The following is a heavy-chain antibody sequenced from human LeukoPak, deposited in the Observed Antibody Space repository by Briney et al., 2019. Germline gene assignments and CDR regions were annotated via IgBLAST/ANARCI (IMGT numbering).Heavy chain of an antibody. J-gene: IGHJ5*02. CDR1: GYTFTSYG. Sequence: GASVKVSCKASGYTFTSYGITWVRQAPGQGLEWMGWISAYNGNTNYAQKLQGRVTMTRDTSISTAYMELSSLRSEDTAVYYCARSRFGELAWFDPWGQGTLVTVSS. V-gene: IGHV1-18*01. CDR3: ARSRFGELAWFDP. CDR2: ISAYNGNT. D-gene: IGHD3-10*01.